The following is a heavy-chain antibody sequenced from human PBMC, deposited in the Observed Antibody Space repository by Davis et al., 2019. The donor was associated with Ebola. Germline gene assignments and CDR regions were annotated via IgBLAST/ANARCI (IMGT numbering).Heavy chain of an antibody. V-gene: IGHV3-48*03. J-gene: IGHJ4*02. Sequence: PGGSLRLSCAASGFTFSSYEMNWVRQAPGKGLEWISYISSSGSTIYYADSVKGRFTISRDNAKNSLYLRMNSLRAEDTAVYYCARGDRDDYVWGSYRRYFDYWGQGTLVTVSS. CDR2: ISSSGSTI. CDR1: GFTFSSYE. CDR3: ARGDRDDYVWGSYRRYFDY. D-gene: IGHD3-16*02.